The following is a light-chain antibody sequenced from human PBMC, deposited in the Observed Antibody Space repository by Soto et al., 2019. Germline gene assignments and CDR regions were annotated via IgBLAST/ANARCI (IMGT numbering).Light chain of an antibody. CDR1: SSDVGGSNF. J-gene: IGLJ1*01. Sequence: QSVLTQPASVSASPGQSITISCTGTSSDVGGSNFVSWYQQHPGKPPKLIIYDVATRPSGVSNRFSGSKSGSTASLIISRLQTEDEADYYCFSFTSSTTSVFGSGTKLTVL. CDR3: FSFTSSTTSV. CDR2: DVA. V-gene: IGLV2-14*03.